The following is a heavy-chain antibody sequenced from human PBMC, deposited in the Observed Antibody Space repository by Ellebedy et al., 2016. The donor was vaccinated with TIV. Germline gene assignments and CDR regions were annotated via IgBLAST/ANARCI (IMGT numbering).Heavy chain of an antibody. D-gene: IGHD4-23*01. CDR1: GFSFSEYS. V-gene: IGHV3-48*04. CDR3: AREQEVAVITRSGVRYYYYYMDV. J-gene: IGHJ6*03. CDR2: ISSSTRVI. Sequence: GESLKISCGASGFSFSEYSMNWVRQAPGKGLEYVAYISSSTRVIYYADSVKGRFTISRDNAKNSLYLQMNSLRAEDTAVYYCAREQEVAVITRSGVRYYYYYMDVWGKGTTVTVSS.